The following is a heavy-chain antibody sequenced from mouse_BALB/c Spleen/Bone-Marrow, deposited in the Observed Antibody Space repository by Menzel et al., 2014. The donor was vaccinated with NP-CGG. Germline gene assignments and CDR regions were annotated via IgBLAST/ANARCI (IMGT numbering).Heavy chain of an antibody. V-gene: IGHV1-54*01. CDR3: ARRDYAMDY. CDR2: INPGSGGT. Sequence: VQLQQSGAELVRPGTSVKVSCKASGYAFXNYLIEWVKQRPGQGLEWIGVINPGSGGTNYNEKFKGKATLTADKSSSTAYMQLSSLTSDDSAVYFCARRDYAMDYWGQGTSVTVSS. CDR1: GYAFXNYL. J-gene: IGHJ4*01.